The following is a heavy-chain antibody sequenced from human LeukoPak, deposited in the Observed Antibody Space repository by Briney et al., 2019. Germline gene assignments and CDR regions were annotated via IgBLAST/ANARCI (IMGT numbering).Heavy chain of an antibody. J-gene: IGHJ4*02. CDR2: ITSDSSYM. Sequence: PGGSLRLSCAASGFTFSSYTMNWVRQAPGKGLEWVSVITSDSSYMNYADSVKGRFTISRDNSKNTLYLQMNSLRAEDTAVYYCAREPSHPGPPLDYWGQGTLVTVSS. CDR1: GFTFSSYT. CDR3: AREPSHPGPPLDY. V-gene: IGHV3-21*01.